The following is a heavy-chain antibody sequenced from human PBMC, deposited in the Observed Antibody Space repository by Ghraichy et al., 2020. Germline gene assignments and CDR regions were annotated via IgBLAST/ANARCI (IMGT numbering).Heavy chain of an antibody. CDR2: INHWGST. J-gene: IGHJ4*02. CDR1: GGSFTSYY. CDR3: ARGRKSSQQLVPLPFDY. Sequence: ESLNISCAVYGGSFTSYYWSWIRQPPGKGLEWIGEINHWGSTTYNPSLKSRVTLSVDRSEDQFSLKLSSVTAADTAVFYCARGRKSSQQLVPLPFDYWGQGTLLTVSS. D-gene: IGHD6-13*01. V-gene: IGHV4-34*01.